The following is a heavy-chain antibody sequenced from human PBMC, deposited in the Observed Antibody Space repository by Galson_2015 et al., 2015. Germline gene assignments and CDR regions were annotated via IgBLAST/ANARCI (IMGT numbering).Heavy chain of an antibody. CDR3: AHRAVYYGSGSYVTYYYYMDV. CDR1: GFSLSSRGVG. Sequence: PTLERPTQALTLACTFSGFSLSSRGVGVGWIRQSPGKALEWLGVIYSDDDKLYSPSLKSRLTITKDTSKKQVVLTMTNMDPVDTGTYYCAHRAVYYGSGSYVTYYYYMDVWGRGTTVTVSS. J-gene: IGHJ6*03. D-gene: IGHD3-10*01. V-gene: IGHV2-5*02. CDR2: IYSDDDK.